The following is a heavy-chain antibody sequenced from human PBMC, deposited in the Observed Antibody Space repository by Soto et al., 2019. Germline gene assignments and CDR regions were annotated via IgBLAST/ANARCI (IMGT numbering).Heavy chain of an antibody. CDR2: VSFDGSNT. CDR1: GFTFSTHA. CDR3: ARDQTAITTTGGGRIDH. D-gene: IGHD1-1*01. Sequence: QVQLVESGGGVVQPGRSLRLSCAASGFTFSTHAMPWVRQAPGKGLACVAIVSFDGSNTYYADSVNGRFTISRDNSKTTLYLQMSGLTPDDTAVYYCARDQTAITTTGGGRIDHWGQGTLVTVSS. V-gene: IGHV3-30-3*01. J-gene: IGHJ4*02.